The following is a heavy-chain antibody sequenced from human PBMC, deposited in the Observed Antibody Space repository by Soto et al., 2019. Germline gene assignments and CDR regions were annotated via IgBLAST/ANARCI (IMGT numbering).Heavy chain of an antibody. D-gene: IGHD5-18*01. Sequence: LSLTCTVSGGSISSAAYYWSWIRQHPGKGLEWIGYISHSGSTYYTPSLKSRVIISADTSKNQFSVNLTSVTAADTAVYYCAREYTYGSNFFDCWGQGALVTVSS. CDR1: GGSISSAAYY. J-gene: IGHJ4*02. CDR2: ISHSGST. V-gene: IGHV4-31*03. CDR3: AREYTYGSNFFDC.